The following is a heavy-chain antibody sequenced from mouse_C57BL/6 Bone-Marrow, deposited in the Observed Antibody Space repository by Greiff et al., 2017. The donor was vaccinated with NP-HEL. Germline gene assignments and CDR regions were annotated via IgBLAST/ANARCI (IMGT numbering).Heavy chain of an antibody. CDR1: GYTFTSYW. D-gene: IGHD3-2*02. V-gene: IGHV1-50*01. CDR2: IDPSDSST. J-gene: IGHJ4*01. CDR3: ARDSSGPPYAMDY. Sequence: VQLQQPGAELVKPGASVKLSCKASGYTFTSYWMQWVKQRPGQGLEWIGEIDPSDSSTNYNQKFKGKATLTVDTASSTAYMQLSSLTSEDSAVYYCARDSSGPPYAMDYWGQGTSVTVSS.